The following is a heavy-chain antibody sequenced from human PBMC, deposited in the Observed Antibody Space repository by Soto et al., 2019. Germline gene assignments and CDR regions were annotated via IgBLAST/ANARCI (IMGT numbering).Heavy chain of an antibody. CDR3: ARVAGYSSGSRHFDN. CDR1: GYTFMSYG. D-gene: IGHD3-10*01. Sequence: QVKLMQSGAEVTKPGASVTLSCKTSGYTFMSYGLSWVRQAPGQGLEWMGWTVAGSGNRIYAQKFQDRINLNIDTHTNTGDMELRTLRSDDSALYFCARVAGYSSGSRHFDNWGQGTLLTVSS. J-gene: IGHJ4*02. CDR2: TVAGSGNR. V-gene: IGHV1-18*01.